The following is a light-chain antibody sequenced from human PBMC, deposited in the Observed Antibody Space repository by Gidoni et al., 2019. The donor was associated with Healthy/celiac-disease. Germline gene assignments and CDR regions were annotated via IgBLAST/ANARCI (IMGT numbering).Light chain of an antibody. V-gene: IGKV1-5*01. Sequence: DIHMTQSPSTLSASVGDRVTITCRASQSISSWLAWYQQKPGKAPKLLIYDASSLESGVPSRFSGSGSGTEFTLTISSLQPDDFATYFCQQYNGPLTFGGGTKVEVK. J-gene: IGKJ4*01. CDR2: DAS. CDR3: QQYNGPLT. CDR1: QSISSW.